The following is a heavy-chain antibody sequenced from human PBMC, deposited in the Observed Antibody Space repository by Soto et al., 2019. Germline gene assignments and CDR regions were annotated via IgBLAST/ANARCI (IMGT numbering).Heavy chain of an antibody. CDR1: GGSISGYY. D-gene: IGHD5-12*01. CDR2: INHSGST. Sequence: SETLSLTCTVSGGSISGYYWSWIRQPPGKGLEWIGEINHSGSTNYNPSLKSRVTISVDTSKNQFSLKLSSVTAADTAVYYCARTVATTYYFDYWGQGTLVTVSS. V-gene: IGHV4-34*01. J-gene: IGHJ4*02. CDR3: ARTVATTYYFDY.